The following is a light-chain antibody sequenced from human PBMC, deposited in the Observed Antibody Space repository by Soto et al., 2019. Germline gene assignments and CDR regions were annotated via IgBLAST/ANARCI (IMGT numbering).Light chain of an antibody. J-gene: IGKJ5*01. CDR2: WTS. Sequence: MVMTQSPDSLAVSLGESATINCKSSQTVLYSSNNKDYLAWYQQKPGQPPKLLIYWTSTRKSGVPDRFSGSGSGTDFTLTITNLQAEDVAVYYCQQWHSTPITFGQGTRREIK. CDR1: QTVLYSSNNKDY. V-gene: IGKV4-1*01. CDR3: QQWHSTPIT.